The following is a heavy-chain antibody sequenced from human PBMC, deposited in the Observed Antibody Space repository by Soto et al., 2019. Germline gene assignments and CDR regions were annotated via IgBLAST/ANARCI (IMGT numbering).Heavy chain of an antibody. V-gene: IGHV1-58*02. CDR2: IVVVSGST. J-gene: IGHJ6*02. D-gene: IGHD1-26*01. CDR1: GFDFGSFG. Sequence: SVKVSCKASGFDFGSFGIQFLRQTRGRGLEWIGWIVVVSGSTNYARHFQGRVAISRVMSSSTAYLDLYDLKSDDTAVYFCSADHPHMAMGWPVWGQGTTVTVSS. CDR3: SADHPHMAMGWPV.